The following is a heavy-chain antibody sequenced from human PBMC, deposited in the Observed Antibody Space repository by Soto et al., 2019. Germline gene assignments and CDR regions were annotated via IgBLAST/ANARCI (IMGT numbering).Heavy chain of an antibody. CDR2: IIPIFVTA. CDR1: GGTFSSYA. Sequence: QVQLVQSGAEVKKPGSSVKVSCKASGGTFSSYAISWVRQAPGQGLEWMGGIIPIFVTANYAQKFQGRVTITADESTSTAYMELSSLRSEDTAVYYCARDHYDSSGYYYYYGMDVWGQGTTVTVSS. J-gene: IGHJ6*02. D-gene: IGHD3-22*01. V-gene: IGHV1-69*01. CDR3: ARDHYDSSGYYYYYGMDV.